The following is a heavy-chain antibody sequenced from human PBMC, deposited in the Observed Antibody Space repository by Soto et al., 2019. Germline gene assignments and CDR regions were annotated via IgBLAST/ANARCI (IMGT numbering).Heavy chain of an antibody. Sequence: PGGSLRLSCATSGFTFSSSGMHWVRQAPGKGLEWVAVISYDGSNRYYADSVKGRFTISRDNSKNTLYLQMNSLRAEDTAVYYCARSGDNYNRLDYWGQGTPVTVSS. CDR2: ISYDGSNR. D-gene: IGHD1-1*01. CDR3: ARSGDNYNRLDY. V-gene: IGHV3-30*03. CDR1: GFTFSSSG. J-gene: IGHJ4*02.